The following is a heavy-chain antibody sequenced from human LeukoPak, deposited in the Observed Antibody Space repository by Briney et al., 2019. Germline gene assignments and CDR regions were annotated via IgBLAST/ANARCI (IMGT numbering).Heavy chain of an antibody. V-gene: IGHV3-74*01. CDR1: GFTFSSYW. CDR2: INTDGSST. D-gene: IGHD5-18*01. CDR3: VRGTYGYSYGGDYFEY. Sequence: QPGGSLRLSCAASGFTFSSYWMHWVRQAPGKGLVWVSRINTDGSSTSYADSVKGRFTISRDNSKNTLYLQMNSLRTDDTAVYYCVRGTYGYSYGGDYFEYWGQGTLVTVSS. J-gene: IGHJ4*02.